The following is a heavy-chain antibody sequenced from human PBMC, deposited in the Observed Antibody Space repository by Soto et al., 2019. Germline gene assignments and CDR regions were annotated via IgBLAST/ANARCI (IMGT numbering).Heavy chain of an antibody. V-gene: IGHV6-1*01. CDR3: ARGDSTRYTSTWTFDY. CDR1: GDSVSSNSAA. CDR2: TYYRSKWYN. J-gene: IGHJ4*02. Sequence: SQTLSLTCAISGDSVSSNSAAWNWIRQSPSRGLEWLGRTYYRSKWYNDYAVSVKSRITVNPDTSKNQFSLQLNSVTPEDTAVYYCARGDSTRYTSTWTFDYWGQGTLVTSPQ. D-gene: IGHD6-19*01.